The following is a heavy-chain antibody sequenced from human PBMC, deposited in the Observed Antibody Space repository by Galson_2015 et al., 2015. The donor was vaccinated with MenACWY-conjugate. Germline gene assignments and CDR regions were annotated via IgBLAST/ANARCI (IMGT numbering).Heavy chain of an antibody. V-gene: IGHV3-73*01. CDR1: GFTFSDSA. J-gene: IGHJ4*02. CDR3: LCFGEFWDD. CDR2: IRSKSNDYAT. D-gene: IGHD3-10*01. Sequence: SLRLSCAASGFTFSDSAMHWVRQPSGKGLEWVGRIRSKSNDYATAYSASVKGRFTISRDDSGNTAYLQMDSLKTEDTAVYYCLCFGEFWDDWGQGTLVTVSS.